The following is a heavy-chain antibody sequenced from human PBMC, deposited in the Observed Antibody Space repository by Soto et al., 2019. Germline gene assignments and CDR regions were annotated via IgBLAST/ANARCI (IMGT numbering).Heavy chain of an antibody. CDR3: ARDFTTAETPGDDFDH. V-gene: IGHV3-74*01. CDR1: GFTYSHYW. CDR2: INGDGTHT. D-gene: IGHD4-17*01. Sequence: EVQLVESGGGLVQPGGSLRLSCAASGFTYSHYWMHWVRQVPGKGLLWVSRINGDGTHTSYADFVKGRFTISRDNAKNTLFLQMNSLSADDTAVYYCARDFTTAETPGDDFDHCGQGTLVTVSS. J-gene: IGHJ4*02.